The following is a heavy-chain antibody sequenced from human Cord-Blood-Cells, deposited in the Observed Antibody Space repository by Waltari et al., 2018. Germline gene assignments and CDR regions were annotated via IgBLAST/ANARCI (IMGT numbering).Heavy chain of an antibody. CDR1: GYTFTGYS. CDR2: INPNSGGT. Sequence: QVQLVQSGAEVKKPGASVKVSCKASGYTFTGYSIHWVRQAPGQGLEWMGWINPNSGGTNYAQKFQGRVTMTRDTSISTAYMELSRLRSDDTAVYYCARDRYYGSGSYYNWGQGTLVTVSS. V-gene: IGHV1-2*02. CDR3: ARDRYYGSGSYYN. D-gene: IGHD3-10*01. J-gene: IGHJ4*02.